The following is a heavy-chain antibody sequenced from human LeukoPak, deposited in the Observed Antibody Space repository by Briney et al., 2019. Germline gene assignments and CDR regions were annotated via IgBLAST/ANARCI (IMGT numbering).Heavy chain of an antibody. V-gene: IGHV3-23*01. D-gene: IGHD3-10*01. CDR2: IHGSGGST. Sequence: GGSLRLSCAASGFTFSSYAMSWVRQAPGKGLEWVSGIHGSGGSTYYADPVKGRFTISRDNSKNTVYLEMNSLRAEDTALYYCAKDRSLWFGELQNWGQGTLVTVSS. J-gene: IGHJ4*02. CDR3: AKDRSLWFGELQN. CDR1: GFTFSSYA.